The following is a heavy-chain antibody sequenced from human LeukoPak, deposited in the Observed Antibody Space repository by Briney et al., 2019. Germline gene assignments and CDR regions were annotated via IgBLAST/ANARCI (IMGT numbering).Heavy chain of an antibody. CDR3: ARGVRYFDWLPYPGAFDI. CDR2: IYTSGST. CDR1: GGSISSYY. V-gene: IGHV4-4*07. Sequence: ASETLSLTCTVSGGSISSYYWSWIRQPAGKGLEWIGRIYTSGSTNYNPSLESRVTMSVDTSKNQFSLTLSSVTAADTAVYYCARGVRYFDWLPYPGAFDIWGQGTMVTVSS. J-gene: IGHJ3*02. D-gene: IGHD3-9*01.